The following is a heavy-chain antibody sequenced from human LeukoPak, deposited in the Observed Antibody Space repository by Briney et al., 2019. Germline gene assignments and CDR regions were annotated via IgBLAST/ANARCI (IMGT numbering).Heavy chain of an antibody. Sequence: GGSLRLSCAASGFTFSSYAMSWVRQAPGKGLEWVSAISGSGGSTYYADSVKGRFTISRDNSKNTLYLQMNGLRAEDTAVYYCAKVRAQWLVRGVDYWGQGTLVTVSS. CDR2: ISGSGGST. D-gene: IGHD6-19*01. CDR1: GFTFSSYA. V-gene: IGHV3-23*01. CDR3: AKVRAQWLVRGVDY. J-gene: IGHJ4*02.